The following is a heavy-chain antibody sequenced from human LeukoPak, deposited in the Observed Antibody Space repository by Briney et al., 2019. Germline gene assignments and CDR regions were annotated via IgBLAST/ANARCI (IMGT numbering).Heavy chain of an antibody. CDR3: ARSRSNLYFQH. V-gene: IGHV4-59*01. Sequence: SETLSLTCTVSGDSISSYYWSWIRQSPEKGLEWIGYIHYTGSTYYNPSLRSRVAISVDTSKNQFSLRLISVTAADTAMYYCARSRSNLYFQHWGQGTLVTVSS. D-gene: IGHD6-13*01. CDR1: GDSISSYY. CDR2: IHYTGST. J-gene: IGHJ1*01.